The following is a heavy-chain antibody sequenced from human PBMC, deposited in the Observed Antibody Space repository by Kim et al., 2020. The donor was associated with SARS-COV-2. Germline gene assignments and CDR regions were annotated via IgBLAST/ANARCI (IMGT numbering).Heavy chain of an antibody. Sequence: NYNPSLKSRVTISVDTSKNQFSLKLSSVTAADTAVYYCASSGWLDFWFDPWGQGTLVTVSS. V-gene: IGHV4-59*01. J-gene: IGHJ5*02. D-gene: IGHD6-19*01. CDR3: ASSGWLDFWFDP.